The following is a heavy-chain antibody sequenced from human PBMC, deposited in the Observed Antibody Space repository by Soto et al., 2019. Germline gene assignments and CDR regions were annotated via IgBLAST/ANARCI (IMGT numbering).Heavy chain of an antibody. J-gene: IGHJ4*02. CDR3: TTAIETIHYYGSGSYYSFDY. CDR2: IKSKTDGGTT. CDR1: GFTFSNAW. D-gene: IGHD3-10*01. V-gene: IGHV3-15*01. Sequence: GGSLRLSCAASGFTFSNAWMSWVRQAPGKGLEWVGRIKSKTDGGTTDYAAPVKGRFTISRDDSKNTLYLQMNSLKTEDTAVYYCTTAIETIHYYGSGSYYSFDYWGQGTLVTVSS.